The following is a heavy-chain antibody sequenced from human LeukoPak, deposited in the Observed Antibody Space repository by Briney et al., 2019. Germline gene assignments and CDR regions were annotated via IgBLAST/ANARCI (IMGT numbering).Heavy chain of an antibody. CDR2: IFPGDSDT. J-gene: IGHJ4*02. D-gene: IGHD5-18*01. Sequence: GESLKISCKGSGYSFTSYWIGWVRQKPGKGLEWMGIIFPGDSDTTYSPSFQGQVTISVDTSISTAYLQWSSLKATETAIYYCTRLDSFGYRVWGQGTLVSVSS. V-gene: IGHV5-51*01. CDR3: TRLDSFGYRV. CDR1: GYSFTSYW.